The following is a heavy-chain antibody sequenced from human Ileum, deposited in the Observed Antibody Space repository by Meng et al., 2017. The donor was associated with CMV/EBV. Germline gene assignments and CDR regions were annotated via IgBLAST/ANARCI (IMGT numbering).Heavy chain of an antibody. D-gene: IGHD4-17*01. V-gene: IGHV3-48*04. J-gene: IGHJ4*02. CDR2: ISSGSSTI. CDR1: GFTFSSYS. CDR3: ARGLTTVSTGYFDY. Sequence: GESLKISCAASGFTFSSYSMNWVRQAPGKGLEWVSYISSGSSTIYYADSVKGRFTISRDNAKNSLYLQMNSLRAEDTAVYYCARGLTTVSTGYFDYWGQGTLVTVSS.